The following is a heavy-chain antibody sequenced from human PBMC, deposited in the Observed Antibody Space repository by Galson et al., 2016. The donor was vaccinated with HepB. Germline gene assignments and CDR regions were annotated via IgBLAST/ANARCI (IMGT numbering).Heavy chain of an antibody. V-gene: IGHV3-7*05. J-gene: IGHJ3*02. D-gene: IGHD2-2*01. Sequence: SLRLSCAASGFTFSGYTMTWVRQPPGKGLEWVAGIKQDGSEKYYVDSVKGRFTISRDNAKNSLYVQMDSLRAEDTAVYFCARERFCSSATCYVGDAFHIGGQGTMVTVSS. CDR1: GFTFSGYT. CDR2: IKQDGSEK. CDR3: ARERFCSSATCYVGDAFHI.